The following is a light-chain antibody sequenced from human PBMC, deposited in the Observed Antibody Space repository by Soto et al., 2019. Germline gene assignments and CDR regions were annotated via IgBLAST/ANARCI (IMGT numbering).Light chain of an antibody. J-gene: IGKJ3*01. CDR3: QQYGSSAFT. Sequence: EIVLTQSPGTLSLSPGERATLSCRASQSVSSSYLAWYQQKPGQAPRLLNYGASSRATGIPDRFSGSGSGPDFTLTISRLEPEDFAVYYCQQYGSSAFTFGPGTKVDIK. CDR2: GAS. CDR1: QSVSSSY. V-gene: IGKV3-20*01.